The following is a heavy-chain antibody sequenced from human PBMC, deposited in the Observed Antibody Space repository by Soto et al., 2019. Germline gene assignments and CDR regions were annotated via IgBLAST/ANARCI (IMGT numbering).Heavy chain of an antibody. J-gene: IGHJ4*02. CDR1: GFSLSTTEEG. CDR3: AHGSCSSADCYPNPYLDY. D-gene: IGHD2-2*01. V-gene: IGHV2-5*02. Sequence: QLTLKESGPTLVKPTQTLTLTCTFSGFSLSTTEEGVGWIRQPPGKALEWLALIYWDDDERYSPSLKSRLTITKDTSNNRVVLTMTNVDPVDTATDYCAHGSCSSADCYPNPYLDYWGQGILVTVSS. CDR2: IYWDDDE.